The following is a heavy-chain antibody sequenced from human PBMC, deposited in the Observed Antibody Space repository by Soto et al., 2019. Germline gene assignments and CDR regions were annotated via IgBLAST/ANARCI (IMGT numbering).Heavy chain of an antibody. CDR3: TRSFTATPITKPYYWYMDV. Sequence: QVQLVQSGAEVKKPGASVKVSCKASGYTFTSYAMHWVRQAPGQSLEWMGWSSGGNGNTKYSEKFQVRVAITRDTSASTVYMEFTSLRSEDTAVYYCTRSFTATPITKPYYWYMDVWGKGTTVTVSS. D-gene: IGHD2-15*01. CDR2: SSGGNGNT. V-gene: IGHV1-3*01. CDR1: GYTFTSYA. J-gene: IGHJ6*03.